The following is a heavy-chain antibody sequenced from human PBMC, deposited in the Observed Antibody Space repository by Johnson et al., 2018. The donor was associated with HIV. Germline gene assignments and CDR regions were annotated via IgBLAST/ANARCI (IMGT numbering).Heavy chain of an antibody. CDR3: ARDLVATMNQPASDAFDI. CDR1: GFTVSDYY. D-gene: IGHD5-12*01. CDR2: ISSSGSTI. Sequence: QEQLVESGGGFIQPGGSLRLSCAASGFTVSDYYMSWIRQAPGKGLEWVSYISSSGSTIYYADSVKGRFTISRDNAKNSLYLQMNSLRAEDTAVYYCARDLVATMNQPASDAFDIWCQGTMVTVSS. J-gene: IGHJ3*02. V-gene: IGHV3-11*04.